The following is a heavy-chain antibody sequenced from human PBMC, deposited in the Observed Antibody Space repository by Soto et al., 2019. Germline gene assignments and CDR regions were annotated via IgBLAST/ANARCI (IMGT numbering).Heavy chain of an antibody. Sequence: PSETLSLTFTVSGGSISSYSWSWIRQPPGKGLEWIGYIYNYNPSLKSRVTISVDTSKNQFSLKLSSVTAADTAVYYCARHGSGWSFDYWGQGTLVTVSS. CDR2: IY. V-gene: IGHV4-59*08. CDR1: GGSISSYS. CDR3: ARHGSGWSFDY. J-gene: IGHJ4*02. D-gene: IGHD6-19*01.